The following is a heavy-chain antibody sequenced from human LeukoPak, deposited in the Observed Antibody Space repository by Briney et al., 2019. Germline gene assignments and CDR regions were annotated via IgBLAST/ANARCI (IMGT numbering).Heavy chain of an antibody. D-gene: IGHD6-19*01. V-gene: IGHV4-59*01. J-gene: IGHJ4*02. CDR3: ARVPNSGWYYFDY. Sequence: PSETLSLTCTVSGGSISSYYWSWIRQPPGKGLEWIRYIYYSGSTSYNPSLKSRVTISVGTSKNQFSLKLSSVTAADTAVYYCARVPNSGWYYFDYWGRGTLVTVSS. CDR1: GGSISSYY. CDR2: IYYSGST.